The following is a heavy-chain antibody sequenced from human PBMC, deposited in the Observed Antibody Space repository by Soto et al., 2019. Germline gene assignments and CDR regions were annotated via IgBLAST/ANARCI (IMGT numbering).Heavy chain of an antibody. CDR3: ARRPHCSGGICYYGLDN. V-gene: IGHV1-8*01. D-gene: IGHD2-15*01. J-gene: IGHJ4*02. CDR2: MNPDSGHA. Sequence: ASVKDSCKASGYTFTNSDINWVLQAPGQGLEWMGWMNPDSGHAAYAQKFQGRVTLTTSTSTSTVYMEMRSLGSEDTAVYYCARRPHCSGGICYYGLDNWGQGTLVTVSS. CDR1: GYTFTNSD.